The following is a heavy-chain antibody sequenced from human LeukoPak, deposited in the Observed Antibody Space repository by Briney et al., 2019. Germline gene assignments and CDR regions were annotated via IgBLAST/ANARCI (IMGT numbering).Heavy chain of an antibody. V-gene: IGHV3-33*01. CDR2: IWYDGSNK. J-gene: IGHJ4*02. D-gene: IGHD2-2*01. CDR3: EIYCSSTSCICVY. Sequence: PGGYLSLSWAASGFTFSSYDIHWVRQAPGKGMEWGAVIWYDGSNKYYADSVKGRFTISRDNSKNTLYLQMNSLRAEDTAVYYCEIYCSSTSCICVYWGQGTLVTVSS. CDR1: GFTFSSYD.